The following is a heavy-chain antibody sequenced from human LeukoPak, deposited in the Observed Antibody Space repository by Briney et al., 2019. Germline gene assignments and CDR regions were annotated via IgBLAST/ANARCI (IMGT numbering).Heavy chain of an antibody. CDR1: GFTFSSYA. J-gene: IGHJ4*02. CDR3: AKGNIAELPAAPYY. CDR2: ISGSYGTA. Sequence: GGSLRLSCAASGFTFSSYAMSWLRQAPGKGLEWVSSISGSYGTAYYADSVKGRFTISRDNSKNTLYLQMNSLRAEDTALYYCAKGNIAELPAAPYYWGQGTLVTVSS. V-gene: IGHV3-23*01. D-gene: IGHD2-2*01.